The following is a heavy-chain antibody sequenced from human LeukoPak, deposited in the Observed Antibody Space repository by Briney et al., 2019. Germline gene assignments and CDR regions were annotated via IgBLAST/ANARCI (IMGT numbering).Heavy chain of an antibody. CDR3: ARRPYDFWSGYRETAFDI. CDR1: GGSISSYY. D-gene: IGHD3-3*01. V-gene: IGHV4-59*01. CDR2: IYYSGST. J-gene: IGHJ3*02. Sequence: PSETLSLTCTVSGGSISSYYWSWIRQPPGKGLEWIGYIYYSGSTNYNPSLKSRVTISVDTSKNQFSLKLSSVTAADTAVYYCARRPYDFWSGYRETAFDIWGQGTMVTVSS.